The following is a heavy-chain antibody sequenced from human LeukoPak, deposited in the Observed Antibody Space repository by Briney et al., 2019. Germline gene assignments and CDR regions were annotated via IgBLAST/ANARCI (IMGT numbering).Heavy chain of an antibody. CDR3: AKLWDSNYPGDY. J-gene: IGHJ4*02. CDR2: MNPNSANT. CDR1: GYTFTSYD. Sequence: ASVKVSCKASGYTFTSYDINWVRQATGQGLEWMGWMNPNSANTGYAQKFQGRVTMTRNTSISTAYMELSSLRAEDTAVYFCAKLWDSNYPGDYWGQGTLVTVSS. V-gene: IGHV1-8*01. D-gene: IGHD4-11*01.